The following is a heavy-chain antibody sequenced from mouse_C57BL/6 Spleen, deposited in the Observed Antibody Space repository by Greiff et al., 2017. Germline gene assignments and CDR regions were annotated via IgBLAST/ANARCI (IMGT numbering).Heavy chain of an antibody. CDR3: ARGEGSSYDYYAMDY. V-gene: IGHV1-52*01. Sequence: QVQLQQPGAELVRPGSSVKLSCKASGYTFTSYWLHWVKQRPIQGLEWIGNIDPSDSETHSNQKFKDKATLTVDKSSSTAYMQLSSLTSEDSAVYYGARGEGSSYDYYAMDYWGQGTSVTVSS. CDR1: GYTFTSYW. J-gene: IGHJ4*01. D-gene: IGHD1-1*01. CDR2: IDPSDSET.